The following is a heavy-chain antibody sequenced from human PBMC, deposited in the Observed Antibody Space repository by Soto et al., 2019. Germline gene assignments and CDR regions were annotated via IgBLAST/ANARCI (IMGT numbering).Heavy chain of an antibody. CDR1: GGSISSDNW. J-gene: IGHJ5*02. CDR2: VFHTGST. Sequence: QVQLQESGPGLVKPSGTLSLTCAVSGGSISSDNWWTWVRQPPGKGLEWLGEVFHTGSTTYNPSLTPRVPIALAEPRLQFSLQLPSVPAADTAVYYCASDALGPQLAYTWFALWGQGTLVTVSS. CDR3: ASDALGPQLAYTWFAL. D-gene: IGHD6-13*01. V-gene: IGHV4-4*02.